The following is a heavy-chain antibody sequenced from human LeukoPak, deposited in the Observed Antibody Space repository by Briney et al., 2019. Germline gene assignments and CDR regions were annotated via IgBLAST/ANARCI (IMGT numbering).Heavy chain of an antibody. Sequence: PGGSLRLSCAASGFTFSSYSMNWVRQAPGKGLEWVSSISSSSSYIYYADSVKGRFTISRDNAKNSLYLQMNSLRAEDTAVYYCAKTRIVCTSVSCPGGGFDYWGHGTLVTVSS. CDR1: GFTFSSYS. J-gene: IGHJ4*01. V-gene: IGHV3-21*04. CDR2: ISSSSSYI. CDR3: AKTRIVCTSVSCPGGGFDY. D-gene: IGHD2-2*01.